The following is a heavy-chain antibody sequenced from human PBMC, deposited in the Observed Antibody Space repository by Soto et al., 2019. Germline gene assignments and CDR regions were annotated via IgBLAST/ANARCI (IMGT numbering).Heavy chain of an antibody. CDR3: ARDTGGSYDY. V-gene: IGHV3-72*01. Sequence: PGGSLRLSCTASGFAFDEYYMDWVRQVPGKGLEWIGRTRDKPNNYAAEYVASVKGRFTISRDASKDSMYLQMNTVKTEDTAVYYCARDTGGSYDYWGQGALVIVSS. D-gene: IGHD1-26*01. CDR1: GFAFDEYY. J-gene: IGHJ4*02. CDR2: TRDKPNNYAA.